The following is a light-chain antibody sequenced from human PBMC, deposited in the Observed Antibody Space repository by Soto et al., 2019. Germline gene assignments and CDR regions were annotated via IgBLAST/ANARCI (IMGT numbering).Light chain of an antibody. Sequence: EIVLTQSPATLSLSPGERATLSCRASPSVTNYLAWYQQKPGQAPRLLIYGAFNRATGIPARFSGSGSGTDFTLTISSLEPEDFAVYYCQQYKNWPLFGQGTRLEIK. CDR1: PSVTNY. CDR2: GAF. V-gene: IGKV3-11*01. CDR3: QQYKNWPL. J-gene: IGKJ5*01.